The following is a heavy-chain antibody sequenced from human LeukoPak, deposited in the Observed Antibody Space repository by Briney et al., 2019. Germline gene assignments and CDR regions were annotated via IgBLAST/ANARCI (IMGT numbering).Heavy chain of an antibody. J-gene: IGHJ4*02. CDR3: ARGYSNYGEDPIDY. D-gene: IGHD4-11*01. CDR1: GFTFSSYA. V-gene: IGHV3-64*01. CDR2: ISSNGGST. Sequence: GSLRLSCAASGFTFSSYAMHWVRQAPGKGLEYVSAISSNGGSTYYANSVKGRFTISRDNSKNTLYLQMGSLRAEDMAVYYCARGYSNYGEDPIDYWGQGTLVTVSS.